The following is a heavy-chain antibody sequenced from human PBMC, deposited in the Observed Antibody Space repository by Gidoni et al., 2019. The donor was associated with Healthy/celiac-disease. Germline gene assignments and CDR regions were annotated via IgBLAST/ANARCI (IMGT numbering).Heavy chain of an antibody. Sequence: QVQLVQSGAEVKKPGSSVKVSCQASGGTFSSYAISWVRQATGQGLEWMGGFSPSFGTDNYEQKFQGRVTITAAESTRTAYMELSSLRSEDTAVYYLARKWVRGVIPNFKYYYGMDVWGQGTTVTVSS. CDR2: FSPSFGTD. V-gene: IGHV1-69*01. J-gene: IGHJ6*02. CDR1: GGTFSSYA. CDR3: ARKWVRGVIPNFKYYYGMDV. D-gene: IGHD3-10*01.